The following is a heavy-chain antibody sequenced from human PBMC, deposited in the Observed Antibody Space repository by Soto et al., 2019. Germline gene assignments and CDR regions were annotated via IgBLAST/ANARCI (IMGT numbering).Heavy chain of an antibody. Sequence: SVKVSCKASGGTFSSYAISWVRQAPGQGLEWMGGIIPIFGTANYAQKFQGRVTITADESTSTAYMELSSLRSEDTAVYYCARADLEGSYYHAYFDYWGQGTLVTVSS. D-gene: IGHD3-10*01. CDR1: GGTFSSYA. V-gene: IGHV1-69*13. CDR2: IIPIFGTA. CDR3: ARADLEGSYYHAYFDY. J-gene: IGHJ4*02.